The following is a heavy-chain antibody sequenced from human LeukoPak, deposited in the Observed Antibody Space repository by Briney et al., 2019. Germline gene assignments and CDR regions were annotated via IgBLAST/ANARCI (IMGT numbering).Heavy chain of an antibody. CDR1: GFTFSSYW. V-gene: IGHV3-7*01. CDR3: ARVKVGATGNWFDP. D-gene: IGHD1-26*01. Sequence: PGGSLRLSCAASGFTFSSYWMSWVRQAPGKGLEWVANIKQDGREKYYVDSVKGRFTISRDNAKNSLYLQMNSLRAEDTAVYYCARVKVGATGNWFDPWGQGTLVTVSS. J-gene: IGHJ5*02. CDR2: IKQDGREK.